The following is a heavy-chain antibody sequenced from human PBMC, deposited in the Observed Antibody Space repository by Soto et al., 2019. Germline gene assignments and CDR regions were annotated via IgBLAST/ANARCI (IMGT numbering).Heavy chain of an antibody. CDR1: GGSISSSSYY. CDR2: IYYSGST. J-gene: IGHJ6*02. V-gene: IGHV4-39*01. D-gene: IGHD3-3*01. CDR3: ARPYDFWSLYGMDV. Sequence: PSETLSLTCTVSGGSISSSSYYWGWIRQPPGKGLEWIGSIYYSGSTYYNPSLKSRVTISVDTSKNQFSLKLSSVTAADTAVYYWARPYDFWSLYGMDVWGQGTTVTVSS.